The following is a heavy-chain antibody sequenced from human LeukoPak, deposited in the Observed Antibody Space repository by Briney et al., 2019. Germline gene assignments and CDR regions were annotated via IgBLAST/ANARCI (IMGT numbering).Heavy chain of an antibody. Sequence: PSETLSLTCTVSGGSISSYYWSWIRQPAGKGLEWIGRIYTNGSTNYNPSLKSRVTMSVDTSKNQFSLKLSSVTAADTAVYSCARVRMVRGVIIALDYWGQGTLVTVSS. CDR2: IYTNGST. V-gene: IGHV4-4*07. J-gene: IGHJ4*02. CDR3: ARVRMVRGVIIALDY. D-gene: IGHD3-10*01. CDR1: GGSISSYY.